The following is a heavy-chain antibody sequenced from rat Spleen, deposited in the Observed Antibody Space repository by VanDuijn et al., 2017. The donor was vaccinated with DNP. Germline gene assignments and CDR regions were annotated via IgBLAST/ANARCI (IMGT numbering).Heavy chain of an antibody. J-gene: IGHJ2*01. D-gene: IGHD1-6*01. V-gene: IGHV5-20*01. CDR3: TTTTIG. CDR2: ITNSGGST. Sequence: EVQLVESGGGLVQPGRSLKLSCAASGFTFSDYDMAWVRQAPTKGLEWVASITNSGGSTYYRDSVKGRFTISRDNAKSTLYLQMDSLRSEDTATYYCTTTTIGWGQGVMVTVSS. CDR1: GFTFSDYD.